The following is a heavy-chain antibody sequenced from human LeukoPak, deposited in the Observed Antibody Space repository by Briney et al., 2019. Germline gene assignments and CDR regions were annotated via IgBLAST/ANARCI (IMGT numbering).Heavy chain of an antibody. CDR1: GFTFSSYG. Sequence: PGGALRLSCAASGFTFSSYGMHWGRRAPGKGGGYVSAIISNGGSAYYSNSVKGRFTISRDNYKKTLYLQMGSLRVEGMAVYYSARAGSTIFGFVIPYGMDVWGQGTTVTVSS. D-gene: IGHD3-3*01. CDR3: ARAGSTIFGFVIPYGMDV. J-gene: IGHJ6*02. V-gene: IGHV3-64*01. CDR2: IISNGGSA.